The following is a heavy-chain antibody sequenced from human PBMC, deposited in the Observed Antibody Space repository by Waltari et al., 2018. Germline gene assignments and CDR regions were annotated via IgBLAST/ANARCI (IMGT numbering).Heavy chain of an antibody. Sequence: QVQLQESGPGLVKPSQTLSLTCSVSGGSITGGISYWTWIRQPAGKGLEWIGRIYTSGKTYYTPSLKGGVTMSMDTSKNQFALDLSSVTAADTAVYYCAGFPRDYSFDYWGQGTLVTVSS. CDR2: IYTSGKT. CDR3: AGFPRDYSFDY. V-gene: IGHV4-61*02. D-gene: IGHD4-17*01. J-gene: IGHJ4*02. CDR1: GGSITGGISY.